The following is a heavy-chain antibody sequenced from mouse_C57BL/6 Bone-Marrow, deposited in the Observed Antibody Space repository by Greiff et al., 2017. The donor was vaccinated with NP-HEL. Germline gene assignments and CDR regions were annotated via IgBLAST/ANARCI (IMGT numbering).Heavy chain of an antibody. CDR1: GYSITSGYY. CDR3: ARGTRFAY. V-gene: IGHV3-6*01. D-gene: IGHD3-3*01. Sequence: DVQLQESGPGLVKPSQSLSLTCSVTGYSITSGYYWNWIRQFPGNKLEWMGYISYDGSNNYNPSLKNRISITRDTSKNQFFLKLNSVTTEDTATYYCARGTRFAYWGQGTLVTVSA. J-gene: IGHJ3*01. CDR2: ISYDGSN.